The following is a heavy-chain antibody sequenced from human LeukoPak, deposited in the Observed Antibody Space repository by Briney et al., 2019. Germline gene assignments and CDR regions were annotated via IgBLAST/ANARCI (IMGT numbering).Heavy chain of an antibody. Sequence: SVKVSCKASGGTFSSYAISWVRQAPGQGLEWMGGIIPIFGTANYAQKFQGRVTITADECTSTAYMELSSLRSEDTAVYYCARVIYYDSSLPDYWGQGTLVTVSS. J-gene: IGHJ4*02. D-gene: IGHD3-22*01. CDR1: GGTFSSYA. CDR3: ARVIYYDSSLPDY. V-gene: IGHV1-69*13. CDR2: IIPIFGTA.